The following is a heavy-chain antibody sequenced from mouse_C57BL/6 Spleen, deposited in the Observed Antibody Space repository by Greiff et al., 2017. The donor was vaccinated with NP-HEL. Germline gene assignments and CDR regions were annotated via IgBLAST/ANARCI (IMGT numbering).Heavy chain of an antibody. V-gene: IGHV6-3*01. Sequence: EVQLVESGGGLVQPGGSMKLSCVASGFTFSNYWMNWVRQSPEKGLEWVAQIRLKSDNYATHYAESVKGRFTISRDDSKSSVYLQMNNLRAEDTGIYYCTVYDGYKGYFDVWGTGTTVTVSS. CDR1: GFTFSNYW. CDR2: IRLKSDNYAT. CDR3: TVYDGYKGYFDV. J-gene: IGHJ1*03. D-gene: IGHD2-3*01.